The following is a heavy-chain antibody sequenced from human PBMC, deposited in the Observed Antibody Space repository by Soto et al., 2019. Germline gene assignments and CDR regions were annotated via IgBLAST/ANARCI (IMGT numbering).Heavy chain of an antibody. CDR3: ARGRYCLTGRCFPNWFDS. CDR2: IYKSATT. V-gene: IGHV4-30-4*01. J-gene: IGHJ5*01. CDR1: GDSISNLDYF. Sequence: ASETLSLTCSVSGDSISNLDYFWAWIRQPPGQALEYIGYIYKSATTYYNPSFESRVAISVDTSKSQFSLNVTSVTAADTAVYFCARGRYCLTGRCFPNWFDSWGQGALVTVSS. D-gene: IGHD7-27*01.